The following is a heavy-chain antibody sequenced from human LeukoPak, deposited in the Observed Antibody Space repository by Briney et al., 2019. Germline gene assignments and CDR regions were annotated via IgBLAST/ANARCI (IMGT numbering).Heavy chain of an antibody. CDR1: GFTFSSYA. D-gene: IGHD5-18*01. V-gene: IGHV3-30*04. CDR2: ISYDGSNK. Sequence: GGSLRLSCAASGFTFSSYAMHWVRQAPGKGLEWVAVISYDGSNKYYADSVKGRFTISRDNSKNTLYLQMNSLRAEDTAVYYCARDTRRGYSYGFPGCDCWGQGTLVTVSS. J-gene: IGHJ4*02. CDR3: ARDTRRGYSYGFPGCDC.